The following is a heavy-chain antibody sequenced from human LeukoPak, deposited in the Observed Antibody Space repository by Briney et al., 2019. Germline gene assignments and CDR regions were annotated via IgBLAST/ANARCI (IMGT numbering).Heavy chain of an antibody. V-gene: IGHV3-7*05. Sequence: GRSLRLSCAASGFTFSTYWMSWVRQAPGKGLEWVANIKQDGSEKYYVDSVKGRFTISRDNAKNSLYLQMNSLRAEDTAVYYCARESVGATYFDYWGQGTLVTVSS. CDR2: IKQDGSEK. D-gene: IGHD1-26*01. J-gene: IGHJ4*02. CDR1: GFTFSTYW. CDR3: ARESVGATYFDY.